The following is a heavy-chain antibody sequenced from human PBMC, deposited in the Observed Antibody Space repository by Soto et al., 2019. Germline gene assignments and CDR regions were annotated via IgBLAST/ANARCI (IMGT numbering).Heavy chain of an antibody. Sequence: ASETLSLTCTVSGGSISSSSYYWGWIRQPPGKGLEWIGSIFYSGSTYYNPSLKSRVTISVDTSKNQFSLKLSSVTAADTAVYYCARGSSIAGLYYGMDVWSQGTTVTVSS. D-gene: IGHD6-6*01. CDR2: IFYSGST. CDR1: GGSISSSSYY. V-gene: IGHV4-39*07. J-gene: IGHJ6*02. CDR3: ARGSSIAGLYYGMDV.